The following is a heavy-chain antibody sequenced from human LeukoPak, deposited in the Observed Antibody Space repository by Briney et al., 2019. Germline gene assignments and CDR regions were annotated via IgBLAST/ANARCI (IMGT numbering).Heavy chain of an antibody. D-gene: IGHD6-6*01. CDR1: GYTFTGYH. CDR2: INPNSGDT. V-gene: IGHV1-2*06. CDR3: ARGSIAARSCIDY. Sequence: GASVKVSCKASGYTFTGYHMHWVRQAPEQGLEWMGRINPNSGDTNYAQESLGRVTMTRDTSISTAYMELSRLRSDDTAVYYCARGSIAARSCIDYWGRGTLVTVSS. J-gene: IGHJ4*02.